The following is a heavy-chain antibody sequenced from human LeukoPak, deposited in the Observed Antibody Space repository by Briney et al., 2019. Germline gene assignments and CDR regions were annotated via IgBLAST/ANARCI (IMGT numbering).Heavy chain of an antibody. CDR1: GFTFSSYG. CDR2: ISGSGGST. Sequence: GGTLRLTCVASGFTFSSYGMSWVRQAPGKGLEWVSAISGSGGSTYYADSVKGRFTISRDNSKNTLYLQMNSLRAEDTAVYYCAKAGIVVVVAAMYDYWGQGTLVTVSS. V-gene: IGHV3-23*01. CDR3: AKAGIVVVVAAMYDY. J-gene: IGHJ4*02. D-gene: IGHD2-15*01.